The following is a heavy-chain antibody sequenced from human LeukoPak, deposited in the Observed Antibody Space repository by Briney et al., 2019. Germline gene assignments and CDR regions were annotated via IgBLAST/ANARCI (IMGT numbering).Heavy chain of an antibody. CDR1: GFTFSNYW. D-gene: IGHD3-10*02. Sequence: TGGSLRLSCAASGFTFSNYWMHWVRQAPGKGLEWVSSISSSSSYIYYADSVKGRFTISRDNAKKSLFLQMYSLRAEDTAVYYCAELGITMIGGVWGKGTTVTISS. CDR2: ISSSSSYI. V-gene: IGHV3-21*01. CDR3: AELGITMIGGV. J-gene: IGHJ6*04.